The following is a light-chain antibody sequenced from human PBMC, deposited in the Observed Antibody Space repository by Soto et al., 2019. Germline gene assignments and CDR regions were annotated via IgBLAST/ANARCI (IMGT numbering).Light chain of an antibody. J-gene: IGLJ1*01. V-gene: IGLV1-40*01. CDR1: SSNIGAGYS. CDR2: NNA. CDR3: KSHDNSLSGFYV. Sequence: QSVLTQPPSVSGAPGQRVTISCTGSSSNIGAGYSVHWYQQLPGTAPKLLIYNNAIRPSGVPDRFSGSRSATSASLAITGLQAEDEADYYCKSHDNSLSGFYVFGTGTKLTVL.